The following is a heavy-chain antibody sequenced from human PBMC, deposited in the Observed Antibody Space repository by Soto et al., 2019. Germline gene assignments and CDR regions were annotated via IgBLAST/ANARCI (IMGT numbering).Heavy chain of an antibody. J-gene: IGHJ4*02. CDR1: GFTFSSYE. CDR3: AMGPIQLWFDY. D-gene: IGHD5-18*01. Sequence: PGWSLRLSCAASGFTFSSYEMNWVRQAPGKGLEWVSYISSSGSTIYYADSVKGRFTISRDNAKNSLYLQMNSLRAEDTAVYYCAMGPIQLWFDYWGQGTLVTVSS. CDR2: ISSSGSTI. V-gene: IGHV3-48*03.